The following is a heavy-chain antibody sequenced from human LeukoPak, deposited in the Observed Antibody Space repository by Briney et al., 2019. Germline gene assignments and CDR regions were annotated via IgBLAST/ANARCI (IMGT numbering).Heavy chain of an antibody. D-gene: IGHD2-21*02. CDR3: ARSSYCGADCSSFWYFDL. Sequence: ETLSLTCTVSGGSTSSYYWNWVRQAPGKGLEWVSSISSSSSYIYYADSVKGRFTISRDNAKSSLFLQMDSLRAEDTAVYYCARSSYCGADCSSFWYFDLWGRGTLVTVSS. CDR2: ISSSSSYI. CDR1: GGSTSSYY. V-gene: IGHV3-21*01. J-gene: IGHJ2*01.